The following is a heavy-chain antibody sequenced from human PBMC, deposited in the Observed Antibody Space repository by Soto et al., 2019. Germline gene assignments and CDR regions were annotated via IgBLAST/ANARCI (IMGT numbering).Heavy chain of an antibody. CDR3: ARESEDLTSNFDY. V-gene: IGHV3-21*06. CDR2: ISSTTNYI. CDR1: GFTFTRYS. J-gene: IGHJ4*02. Sequence: GGSLRFSCAASGFTFTRYSMNWVRQAPGKGLEWVSSISSTTNYIYYGDSMKGRFTISRDNAKNSLYLEMNSLRAEDTAVYCCARESEDLTSNFDYWGQGTLVTVSS.